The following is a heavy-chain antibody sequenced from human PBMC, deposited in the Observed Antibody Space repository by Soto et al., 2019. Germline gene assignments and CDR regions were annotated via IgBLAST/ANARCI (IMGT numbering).Heavy chain of an antibody. CDR2: IKRDGSTT. Sequence: EVQLVESGGGIVQPGGSLRLSCAVSGLTFSSSWMHWVRHAPGKGLEWVSRIKRDGSTTYYDESVKGGFTISRDNAKNTMYLQMHSLRAEDTAVYYCARGPTGWYGYDYWGQGTLVTVSS. J-gene: IGHJ4*02. D-gene: IGHD6-19*01. V-gene: IGHV3-74*01. CDR3: ARGPTGWYGYDY. CDR1: GLTFSSSW.